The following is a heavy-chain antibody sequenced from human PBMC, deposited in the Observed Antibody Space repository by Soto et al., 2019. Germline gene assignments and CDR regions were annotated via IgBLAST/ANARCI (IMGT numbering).Heavy chain of an antibody. V-gene: IGHV5-51*01. Sequence: GESLKISCKGSGYTFTSYWIGWVRQLPGKGLEWMGIIYPADSDTRYSPSFQGQVTISADKSISTAYLQWSSLRASDTAMYFCARAYGKYFDYWGREPRSPSPQ. CDR3: ARAYGKYFDY. J-gene: IGHJ4*02. CDR1: GYTFTSYW. CDR2: IYPADSDT. D-gene: IGHD3-10*01.